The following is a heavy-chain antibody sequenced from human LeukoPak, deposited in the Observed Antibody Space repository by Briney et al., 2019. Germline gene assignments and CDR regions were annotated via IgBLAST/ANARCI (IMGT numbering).Heavy chain of an antibody. Sequence: SETLSLTCAVSGGSISSSNWGSWVRQPPGKGLEWIGEIYHSGSTNYNPSLKSRVTISVDTSKNQFSLKLSSVTAADTAVYYCARETSQKGAHYMDVWGKGTTVTISS. CDR3: ARETSQKGAHYMDV. CDR1: GGSISSSNW. D-gene: IGHD3-16*01. J-gene: IGHJ6*03. V-gene: IGHV4-4*02. CDR2: IYHSGST.